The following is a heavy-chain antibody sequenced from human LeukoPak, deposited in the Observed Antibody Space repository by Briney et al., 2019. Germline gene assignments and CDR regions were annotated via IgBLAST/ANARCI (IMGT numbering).Heavy chain of an antibody. CDR3: ARVTTVTTVYFDY. J-gene: IGHJ4*02. Sequence: SQTLSLTCTVSGGSISSGGYYWGWIRQPPGKGLEWIGSIYYSGSSYYNPSLKSRVTISVDTSKNQFSLKLSSVTAADTAVYYCARVTTVTTVYFDYWGQGTLVTVSS. CDR2: IYYSGSS. V-gene: IGHV4-39*01. D-gene: IGHD4-11*01. CDR1: GGSISSGGYY.